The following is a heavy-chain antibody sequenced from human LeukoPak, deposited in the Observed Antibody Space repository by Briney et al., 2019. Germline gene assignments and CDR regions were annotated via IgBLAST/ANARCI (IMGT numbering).Heavy chain of an antibody. J-gene: IGHJ4*02. CDR3: ARDSAGHWWVIGSGWYSSECYFDY. Sequence: KPSETLSLTCTVSGDSISSSSSYWGWIRQPPGEGLEWIGSIYYSGSTYYNPSLKSRVTISVDTSKNQFSLKLSSVTAADTAVYYCARDSAGHWWVIGSGWYSSECYFDYWGQGTLVTVSS. CDR1: GDSISSSSSY. D-gene: IGHD6-19*01. V-gene: IGHV4-39*07. CDR2: IYYSGST.